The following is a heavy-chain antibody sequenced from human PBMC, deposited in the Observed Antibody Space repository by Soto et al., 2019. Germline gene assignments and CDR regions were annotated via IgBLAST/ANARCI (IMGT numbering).Heavy chain of an antibody. V-gene: IGHV3-23*01. CDR3: AKGVADYDILTGYITEDYFDY. J-gene: IGHJ4*02. Sequence: EVQLLESGGGLVQPGGSLRLSCAASGFTFSSYAMSWVRQAPGKGLEWVSAISGSGGSTYYADSVKGRFTISRDNSKNTLYLQMNSLRAEDTAVYYCAKGVADYDILTGYITEDYFDYWGQGTLVTVSS. D-gene: IGHD3-9*01. CDR1: GFTFSSYA. CDR2: ISGSGGST.